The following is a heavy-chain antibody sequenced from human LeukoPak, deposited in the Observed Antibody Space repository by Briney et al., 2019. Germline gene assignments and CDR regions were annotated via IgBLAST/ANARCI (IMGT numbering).Heavy chain of an antibody. CDR2: INPNSGGT. V-gene: IGHV1-2*02. D-gene: IGHD6-19*01. CDR3: ASQVVGIAVAVSRFDP. CDR1: GYTFTGYY. J-gene: IGHJ5*02. Sequence: ASVKVSFKASGYTFTGYYMHWVRQAPGQGLEWMGWINPNSGGTNYAQKFQGRVTMTRDTSISTAYMEPSRLRSDDTAVYYCASQVVGIAVAVSRFDPWGQGTLVTVSS.